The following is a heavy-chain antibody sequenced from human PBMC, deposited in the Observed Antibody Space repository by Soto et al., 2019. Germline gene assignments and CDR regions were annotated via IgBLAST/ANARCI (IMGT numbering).Heavy chain of an antibody. J-gene: IGHJ6*02. CDR3: ARIGYPVPYYYDMDV. D-gene: IGHD6-13*01. V-gene: IGHV1-18*01. CDR1: GYTFTSYG. CDR2: ISAYNGNT. Sequence: QVQLVQSGAEVKKPGASLKVSRKASGYTFTSYGISWGRQAPGQGLERMGWISAYNGNTNYAQKLQGRLTMTTDTSTSTAYMQLRRLRSDGTAVYYCARIGYPVPYYYDMDVWGQGTTVTVSS.